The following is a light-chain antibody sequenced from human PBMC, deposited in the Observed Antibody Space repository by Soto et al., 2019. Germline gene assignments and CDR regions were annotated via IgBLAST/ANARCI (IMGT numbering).Light chain of an antibody. J-gene: IGKJ4*01. CDR3: QHRSNWPA. CDR1: QSVSSH. V-gene: IGKV3-11*01. Sequence: EVVLTQSKATLSLSPGERATLSCRTSQSVSSHLAWYQQKPGQAPRLLIHDASNRATGIPARFSGSGSGTDFTLTISSLEPEDFALYYCQHRSNWPAFGGGSKVDIK. CDR2: DAS.